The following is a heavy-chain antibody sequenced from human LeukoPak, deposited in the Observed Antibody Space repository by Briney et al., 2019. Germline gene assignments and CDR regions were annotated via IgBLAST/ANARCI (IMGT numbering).Heavy chain of an antibody. CDR3: ARYCSGGSCGYYYYGMDV. V-gene: IGHV1-8*01. D-gene: IGHD2-15*01. CDR2: MNPNSGNT. J-gene: IGHJ6*02. CDR1: GYTFTSYD. Sequence: ASVKVSCKASGYTFTSYDINWVRQATGQGLEWMGWMNPNSGNTGYAQKFQGRVTMTRNTSISTAYMELSSLKASDTAMYYCARYCSGGSCGYYYYGMDVWGQGTTVTVSS.